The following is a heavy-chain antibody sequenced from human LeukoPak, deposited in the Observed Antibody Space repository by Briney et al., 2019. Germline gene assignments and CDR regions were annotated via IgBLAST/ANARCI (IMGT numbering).Heavy chain of an antibody. Sequence: ASVKVSCKASGYTFTSYYMHWVRQAPGQGLEWMGIINPSGGSTSYAQKFQGRVTMTRDTSTSTVYMELSSLRSGDTAVYYCARDSDSSGYLEYFDYWGQGTLVTVSS. CDR1: GYTFTSYY. CDR3: ARDSDSSGYLEYFDY. V-gene: IGHV1-46*01. CDR2: INPSGGST. D-gene: IGHD3-22*01. J-gene: IGHJ4*02.